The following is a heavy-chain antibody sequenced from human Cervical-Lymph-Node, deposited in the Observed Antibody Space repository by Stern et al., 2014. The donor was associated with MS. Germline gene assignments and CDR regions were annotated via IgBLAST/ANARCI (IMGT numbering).Heavy chain of an antibody. CDR3: ARETGGYTYGDTDFFDY. D-gene: IGHD5-18*01. CDR2: IYSSGST. CDR1: GDSISSGSFY. Sequence: DQLVESGPGLVKPSQTLSLTCIVSGDSISSGSFYWNWIRQPAGKGLEWIGRIYSSGSTNYNPYLKSRVTISGDTSKNQFSLKVISMTAADTAVYYCARETGGYTYGDTDFFDYWGQGALVTVSS. J-gene: IGHJ4*02. V-gene: IGHV4-61*02.